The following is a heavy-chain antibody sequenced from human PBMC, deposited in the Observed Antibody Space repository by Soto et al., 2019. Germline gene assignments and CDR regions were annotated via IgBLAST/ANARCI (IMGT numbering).Heavy chain of an antibody. Sequence: SETLSLTCAVYGGSFSGYYWSWIRQPPGKGLEWIGEINHSGSTNYNPSLKSRVTISVDTSKNQFSLKLSSVTAADTAVYYCARGNRRRSGFFDPWGQGTLVTVSS. V-gene: IGHV4-34*01. CDR3: ARGNRRRSGFFDP. CDR1: GGSFSGYY. CDR2: INHSGST. D-gene: IGHD6-19*01. J-gene: IGHJ5*02.